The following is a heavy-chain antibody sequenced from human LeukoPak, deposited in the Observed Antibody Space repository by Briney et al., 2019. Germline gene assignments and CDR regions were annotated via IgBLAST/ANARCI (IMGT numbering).Heavy chain of an antibody. D-gene: IGHD5-24*01. V-gene: IGHV1-18*01. J-gene: IGHJ4*02. CDR2: ISAYNGNT. CDR1: GYTFTSYG. CDR3: ARWLQRDVYGDY. Sequence: ASVKVSCKASGYTFTSYGISWVRQAPGQGLEWMGWISAYNGNTNYAQKLQGRVTMTTDTSTSTAYMDLSRLRSDDTAMYYCARWLQRDVYGDYWGQGTLVTVSS.